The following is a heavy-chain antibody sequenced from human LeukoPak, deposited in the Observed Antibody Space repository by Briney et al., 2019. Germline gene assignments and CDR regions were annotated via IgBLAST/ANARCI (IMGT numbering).Heavy chain of an antibody. Sequence: GGSLRLSCAVSGFTFSTYNMNWVRQAPGKGLEWVSYISSGSDPIYYADSVKGRFTISSDNAQNSLYLQMNSLRAEDTAVYYCARLNRHNGYYFDYWGQGSPVTVSS. J-gene: IGHJ4*02. D-gene: IGHD1/OR15-1a*01. CDR1: GFTFSTYN. V-gene: IGHV3-48*01. CDR2: ISSGSDPI. CDR3: ARLNRHNGYYFDY.